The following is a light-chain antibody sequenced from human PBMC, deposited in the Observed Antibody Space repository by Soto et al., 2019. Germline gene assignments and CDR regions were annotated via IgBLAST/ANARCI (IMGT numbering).Light chain of an antibody. CDR1: QSVSSR. CDR3: QQSYSTPPT. CDR2: GAS. Sequence: ETVMTQSPATLSVSPGERVTLSCRASQSVSSRLAWYHQKPGQSPRLLIYGASTRATGIPARFSGSGSGTDFTLTISSLQPEDFATYYCQQSYSTPPTFGQGTKVDIK. J-gene: IGKJ1*01. V-gene: IGKV3-15*01.